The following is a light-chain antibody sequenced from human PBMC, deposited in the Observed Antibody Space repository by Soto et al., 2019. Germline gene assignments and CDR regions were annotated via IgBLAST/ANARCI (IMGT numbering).Light chain of an antibody. CDR2: GAS. CDR3: QYYSNWRGT. CDR1: QSVSSN. V-gene: IGKV3-15*01. Sequence: EIVMTQSPVTLSASPGERATLSCRASQSVSSNLAWYQQKPGQAPRLLIYGASTRATGIPARFSGSGSGTDFTLTISSLQSEDFAVYYCQYYSNWRGTFGQGTKVEIK. J-gene: IGKJ1*01.